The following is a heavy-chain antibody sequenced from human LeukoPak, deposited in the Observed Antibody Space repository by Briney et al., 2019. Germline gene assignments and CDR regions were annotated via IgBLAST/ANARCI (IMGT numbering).Heavy chain of an antibody. CDR3: ARVRRGYSQMECFQH. CDR2: INPKSGGT. J-gene: IGHJ1*01. CDR1: GYTFSDYY. Sequence: ASVKVSCKASGYTFSDYYVHWLRQAPGQGLEWMGWINPKSGGTNYAQKFQGRVTMIRDTSINVAFRELSRLRFDDTAVYYCARVRRGYSQMECFQHWGQGTLVTVSS. V-gene: IGHV1-2*02. D-gene: IGHD5-12*01.